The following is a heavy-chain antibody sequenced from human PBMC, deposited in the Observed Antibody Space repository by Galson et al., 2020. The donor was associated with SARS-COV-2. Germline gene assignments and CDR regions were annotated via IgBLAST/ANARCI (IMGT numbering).Heavy chain of an antibody. Sequence: SETLSLTCTVSGGSISSSSYYWGWIRQPPGKGLEWIGSIYYSGSTYYNPSLKSRVTISVDTSKNQFSLKLSSVTAADTAVYYCARRSTGYDSSGYYSPATYNWFDPWGQGTLVTVSS. V-gene: IGHV4-39*01. J-gene: IGHJ5*02. CDR2: IYYSGST. CDR3: ARRSTGYDSSGYYSPATYNWFDP. CDR1: GGSISSSSYY. D-gene: IGHD3-22*01.